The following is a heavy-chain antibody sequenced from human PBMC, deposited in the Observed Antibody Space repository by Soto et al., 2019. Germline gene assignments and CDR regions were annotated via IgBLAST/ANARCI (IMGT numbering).Heavy chain of an antibody. V-gene: IGHV4-59*04. CDR1: GASIRTYS. Sequence: SETLSLTCTVSGASIRTYSWNWMRQPPGKGLEWIGNIHYSGSTYYDSSLKSRVTISVDTSKNQFSLKLSSVTAADTAVYYCASQHYYDSSGYYVVYWGHGTLVTVSS. CDR2: IHYSGST. D-gene: IGHD3-22*01. CDR3: ASQHYYDSSGYYVVY. J-gene: IGHJ4*01.